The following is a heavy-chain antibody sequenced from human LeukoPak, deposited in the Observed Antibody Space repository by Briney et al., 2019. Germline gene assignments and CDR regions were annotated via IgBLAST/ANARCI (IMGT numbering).Heavy chain of an antibody. CDR1: AFTFSNYW. V-gene: IGHV3-30*03. D-gene: IGHD3-9*01. CDR2: ISYDGSNK. J-gene: IGHJ4*02. CDR3: ARVYYDILTGYYNQVFGY. Sequence: PGGSLRLSCAASAFTFSNYWMSWVRQAPGKGLEWVAVISYDGSNKYYADSVKGRFTISRDNSKNTLYLQMNSLRAEDTAVYYCARVYYDILTGYYNQVFGYWGQGTLVTVSS.